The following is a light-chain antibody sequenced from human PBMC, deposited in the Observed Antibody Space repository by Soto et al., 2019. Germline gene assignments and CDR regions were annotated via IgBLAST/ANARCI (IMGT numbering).Light chain of an antibody. V-gene: IGKV1-5*01. CDR1: QSISSW. J-gene: IGKJ1*01. Sequence: DMQVTQSPSTRSASLGDRFAITCRASQSISSWLAWYQPKPGKAPKLLIYDASSLESGVPSRFSGSGSGTEFTLTISSLQPDDFATYYCQQYMSYSFGQGTKVDIK. CDR3: QQYMSYS. CDR2: DAS.